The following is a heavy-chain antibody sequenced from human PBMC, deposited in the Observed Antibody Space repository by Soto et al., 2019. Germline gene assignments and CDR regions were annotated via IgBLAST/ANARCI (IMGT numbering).Heavy chain of an antibody. CDR3: ARSYYYIWTGYPKYTNWFDP. CDR1: GGSIGNING. CDR2: IYHSGST. D-gene: IGHD3-9*01. J-gene: IGHJ5*02. Sequence: PSETLCVTWAVFGGSIGNINGWSWVRQPPGKGMEWIGGIYHSGSTNYNHFRKSRVTISVDKSKNQFSLKLSSVTAADTAVYYCARSYYYIWTGYPKYTNWFDPWGQGPLVTVSS. V-gene: IGHV4-4*02.